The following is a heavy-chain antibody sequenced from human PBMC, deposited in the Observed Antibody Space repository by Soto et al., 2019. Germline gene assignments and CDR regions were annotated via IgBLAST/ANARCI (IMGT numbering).Heavy chain of an antibody. CDR1: GYTFTSYG. J-gene: IGHJ6*02. Sequence: ASVKVSCKASGYTFTSYGISWVRQAPGQGLEWMGWISAYNGNTNYAQKLQGRVTMTTDTSTSTAYMELRSLRSDDTAVYYCARDGARGCSSSLDYYGMDVWGQGTTVTVSS. CDR3: ARDGARGCSSSLDYYGMDV. V-gene: IGHV1-18*01. CDR2: ISAYNGNT. D-gene: IGHD6-13*01.